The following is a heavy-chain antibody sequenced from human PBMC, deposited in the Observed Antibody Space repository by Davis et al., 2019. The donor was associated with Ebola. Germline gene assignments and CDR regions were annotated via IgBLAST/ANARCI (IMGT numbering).Heavy chain of an antibody. CDR3: ARYLEAPGSRHYEHV. J-gene: IGHJ6*04. V-gene: IGHV4-59*08. CDR2: IHYSGNS. CDR1: GGSISGFY. D-gene: IGHD2-15*01. Sequence: PSETLSLTCTVSGGSISGFYWSWVRQPPGKGLEWIAWIHYSGNSKYSPSLTSRVTISLDTPKNQFSLKVNSVTAADTAVYYCARYLEAPGSRHYEHVWGKGTTVTVSS.